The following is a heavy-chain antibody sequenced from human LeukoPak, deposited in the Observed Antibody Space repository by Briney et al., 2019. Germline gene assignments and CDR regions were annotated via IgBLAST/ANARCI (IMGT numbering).Heavy chain of an antibody. CDR3: ARALSTMVRGVYYYYGMDV. D-gene: IGHD3-10*01. Sequence: GSSVKVSCKASGGTFSSYATSWVRQAPGQGLEWMGGIIPIFGTANYAQKFQGRVTITADESTSTAYMELSSLRSEDTAVYYCARALSTMVRGVYYYYGMDVWGKGTTVTVSS. CDR2: IIPIFGTA. J-gene: IGHJ6*04. V-gene: IGHV1-69*01. CDR1: GGTFSSYA.